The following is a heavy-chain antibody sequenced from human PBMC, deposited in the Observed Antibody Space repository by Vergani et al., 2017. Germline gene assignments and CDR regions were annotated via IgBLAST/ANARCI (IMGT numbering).Heavy chain of an antibody. CDR3: AKNPGISTTRHYYAMDV. Sequence: LEESGGGSVKPGGSLRLSCAASGFKFSDHYMSCIRQAPGKGLEWVSQISPGASTVSYTDSVTGRFTVSRDNDNNSLTLDMTTLRVEDTAVYYCAKNPGISTTRHYYAMDVGGKGTTVTVSS. D-gene: IGHD1-1*01. V-gene: IGHV3-11*04. CDR2: ISPGASTV. J-gene: IGHJ6*04. CDR1: GFKFSDHY.